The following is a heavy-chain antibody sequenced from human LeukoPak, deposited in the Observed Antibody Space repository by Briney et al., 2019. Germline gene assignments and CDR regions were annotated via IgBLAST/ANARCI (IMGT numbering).Heavy chain of an antibody. J-gene: IGHJ6*02. Sequence: ASVKVSCKASGYTFTGYYMHWVRQAPGQGLEWMGRINPNIGGTNYAQKFQGRVTMTRDTSISTAYMEPSRLRSDHTAVYYCARTQYHDILTGYPYGMDVWGQGTTVTVSS. CDR3: ARTQYHDILTGYPYGMDV. V-gene: IGHV1-2*06. D-gene: IGHD3-9*01. CDR2: INPNIGGT. CDR1: GYTFTGYY.